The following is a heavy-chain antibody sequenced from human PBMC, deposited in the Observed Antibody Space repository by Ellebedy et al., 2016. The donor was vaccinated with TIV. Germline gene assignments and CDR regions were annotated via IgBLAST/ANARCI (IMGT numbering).Heavy chain of an antibody. Sequence: SETLSLXXAVSAASINSGDYYWSWIRQHPGKGLVWIGHIHYSGSPFYNPSLKSRLSISIDTSKNQSSLQVNAATPEDTPVYYCARGYTGFTAWGQGTLVTVSS. V-gene: IGHV4-31*11. D-gene: IGHD2-8*02. J-gene: IGHJ5*02. CDR2: IHYSGSP. CDR3: ARGYTGFTA. CDR1: AASINSGDYY.